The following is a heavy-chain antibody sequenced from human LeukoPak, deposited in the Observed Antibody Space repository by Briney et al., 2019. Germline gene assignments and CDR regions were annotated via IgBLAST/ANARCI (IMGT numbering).Heavy chain of an antibody. V-gene: IGHV3-23*01. Sequence: GGSLTLSCAASGCTFSNYAMTWVRQAPPKGLDGVSGISVSGDITYYADSLKGRFTISRDNSKKTLYLQMSSLRAEDTAVYYCATRPRELLSGIPWGQGTMVTVSS. CDR3: ATRPRELLSGIP. D-gene: IGHD1-26*01. CDR1: GCTFSNYA. CDR2: ISVSGDIT. J-gene: IGHJ3*01.